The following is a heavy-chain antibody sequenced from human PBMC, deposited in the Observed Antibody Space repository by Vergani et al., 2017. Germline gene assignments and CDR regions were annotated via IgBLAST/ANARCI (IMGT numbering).Heavy chain of an antibody. CDR1: GYTFTGYY. V-gene: IGHV1-2*02. D-gene: IGHD6-13*01. CDR3: ARHRWGSIAAAGVYDY. Sequence: QVQLVQSGAEVKKPGASVKVSCKASGYTFTGYYMHWVRQAPGQGLEWMGWINPNSGGTNYAQKFQGRVTMTRDTSISTAYMELSRLRSDDTAVYYCARHRWGSIAAAGVYDYWGQGTLVTVSS. CDR2: INPNSGGT. J-gene: IGHJ4*02.